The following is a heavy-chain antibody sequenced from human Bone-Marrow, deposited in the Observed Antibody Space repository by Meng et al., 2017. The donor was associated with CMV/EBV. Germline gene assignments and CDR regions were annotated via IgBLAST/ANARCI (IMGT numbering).Heavy chain of an antibody. D-gene: IGHD6-19*01. CDR3: VRDMGWYRFDS. V-gene: IGHV3-7*01. CDR2: IWKDGNTI. CDR1: GFTFSDHW. J-gene: IGHJ4*02. Sequence: GESPKISCVASGFTFSDHWMGWVRQAPGKGLEWVADIWKDGNTIWYFDSVKGRFTISRDNAKNSLFLQMNSLRVEDTAVYYCVRDMGWYRFDSWGQGTLVTVSS.